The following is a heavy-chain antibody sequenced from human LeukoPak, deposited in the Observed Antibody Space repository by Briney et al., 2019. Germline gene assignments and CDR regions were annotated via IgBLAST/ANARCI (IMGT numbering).Heavy chain of an antibody. CDR1: GFTFSGYW. D-gene: IGHD3-10*01. J-gene: IGHJ4*02. V-gene: IGHV3-74*01. Sequence: PGGSLRLSCAASGFTFSGYWMHWVRQAPGKGLVWVSRINSDGSSTTYADSVKGRFTISRDNAKNTLYLQMDSLRAEDTAVYYCARGGDYGSADYWGQGILVTVSS. CDR2: INSDGSST. CDR3: ARGGDYGSADY.